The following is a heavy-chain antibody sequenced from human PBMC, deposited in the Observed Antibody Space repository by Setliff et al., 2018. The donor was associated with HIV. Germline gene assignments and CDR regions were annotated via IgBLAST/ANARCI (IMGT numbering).Heavy chain of an antibody. CDR2: IFPGDSDT. CDR3: ARRSVSHGNGFDL. V-gene: IGHV5-51*01. J-gene: IGHJ3*01. Sequence: RGSLKISCQGSGYSFTRYWIGWVRQMPGKGLEWMGIIFPGDSDTRFSPSFQGQVSLSVDKSATTAYLHWSSLKASDTAIYYCARRSVSHGNGFDLWGQGTLVTVSS. D-gene: IGHD3-10*01. CDR1: GYSFTRYW.